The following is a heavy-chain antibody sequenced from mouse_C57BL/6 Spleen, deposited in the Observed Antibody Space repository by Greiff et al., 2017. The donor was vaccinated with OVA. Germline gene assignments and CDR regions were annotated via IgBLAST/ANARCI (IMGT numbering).Heavy chain of an antibody. CDR3: APIYYYGSSPY. D-gene: IGHD1-1*01. V-gene: IGHV1-55*01. Sequence: QVQLKQSGAELVKPGASVKMSCKASGYTFTSYWITWVKQRPGQGLEWIGDIYPGSGSTNYNEKFKSKATLTVDTSSSTAYMQLSSLTSEDSAVYYCAPIYYYGSSPYWGQGTLVTVSA. CDR1: GYTFTSYW. J-gene: IGHJ3*01. CDR2: IYPGSGST.